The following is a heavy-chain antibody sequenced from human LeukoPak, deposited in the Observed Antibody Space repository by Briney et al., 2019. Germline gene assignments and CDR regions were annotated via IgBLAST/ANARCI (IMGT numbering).Heavy chain of an antibody. CDR3: ARGSLVDWYFDL. CDR2: ISSNGGST. Sequence: PGGSLRLSCAASGFTFSSYAMHWVRQAPGKGLEYVSAISSNGGSTYYANSVKGRFTISRDNSKNTLYLQMGSLRAEDMAVYYCARGSLVDWYFDLWGRGTLVTVSS. V-gene: IGHV3-64*01. D-gene: IGHD6-13*01. J-gene: IGHJ2*01. CDR1: GFTFSSYA.